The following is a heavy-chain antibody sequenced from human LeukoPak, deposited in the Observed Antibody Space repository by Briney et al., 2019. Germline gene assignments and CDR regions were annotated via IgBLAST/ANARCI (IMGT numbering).Heavy chain of an antibody. CDR2: IYSGGNT. CDR3: ARNENSGWGYFDY. Sequence: GGSLRLSCAASGFTVSSNYMSWVRQAPGKGLEWVSVIYSGGNTFYADSVKGRFTISRDNSKNTLYLQMNSLRADDTAVYYCARNENSGWGYFDYWGQGTLVTVSS. V-gene: IGHV3-53*01. J-gene: IGHJ4*02. CDR1: GFTVSSNY. D-gene: IGHD5-12*01.